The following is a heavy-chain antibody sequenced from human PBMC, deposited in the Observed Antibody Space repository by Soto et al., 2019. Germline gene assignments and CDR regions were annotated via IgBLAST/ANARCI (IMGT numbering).Heavy chain of an antibody. CDR3: ARNRPYFDY. D-gene: IGHD6-6*01. V-gene: IGHV3-48*03. CDR1: GFTFSNYE. Sequence: EVPLVESGGALVQPGGSLRLSCAASGFTFSNYEMNWVRQAPGKGLEWISYISTSGITIYYGDSVRGRFIISRDNAKNSLYLQMNSLRAGDTAVYYCARNRPYFDYWGQGTLVTVSS. CDR2: ISTSGITI. J-gene: IGHJ4*02.